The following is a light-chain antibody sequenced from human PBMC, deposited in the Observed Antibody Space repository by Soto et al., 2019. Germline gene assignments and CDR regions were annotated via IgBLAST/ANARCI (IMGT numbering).Light chain of an antibody. V-gene: IGKV3-15*01. J-gene: IGKJ1*01. CDR2: GAY. Sequence: VMTQSPATLSVSPGERATLSCRASQSVSSNLAWYQQKPGQAPRLLIYGAYTRATGIPARFSGSGSGTEFTLTISSLQSEDFAVYYCQQHNNWPRRTCGQGTKVDIK. CDR1: QSVSSN. CDR3: QQHNNWPRRT.